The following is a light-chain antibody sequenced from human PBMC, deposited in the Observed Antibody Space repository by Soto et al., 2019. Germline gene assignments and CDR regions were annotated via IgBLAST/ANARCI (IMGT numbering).Light chain of an antibody. CDR1: SGHSSYA. V-gene: IGLV4-69*01. CDR3: QTWGTDIKGV. CDR2: LNSDGSH. Sequence: QLVLTQSPSASASLGASVTLTCTLSSGHSSYAIAWHQQQPEKGPRYLMKLNSDGSHSKGDGIPDRFSGSSSGAERYLTISRLQSEDEADYYCQTWGTDIKGVFGGGTKLTVL. J-gene: IGLJ2*01.